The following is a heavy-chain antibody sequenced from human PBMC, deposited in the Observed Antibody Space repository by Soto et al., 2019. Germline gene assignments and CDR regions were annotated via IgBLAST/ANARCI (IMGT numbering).Heavy chain of an antibody. Sequence: GSLRLSCAASGFTFSSYAMSWVRQAPGKGLEWVSLISWDGGSTYYADSVKGRFTISRDNSKNSLYLQMNSLRAEDTAVYYCARDYYKYYDSSGYYRSPAYWGQGTLVTVSS. CDR2: ISWDGGST. D-gene: IGHD3-22*01. J-gene: IGHJ4*02. CDR3: ARDYYKYYDSSGYYRSPAY. CDR1: GFTFSSYA. V-gene: IGHV3-43*02.